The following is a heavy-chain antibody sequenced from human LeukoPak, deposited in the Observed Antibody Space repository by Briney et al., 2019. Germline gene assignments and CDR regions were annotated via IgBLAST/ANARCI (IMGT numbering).Heavy chain of an antibody. CDR1: GFTFSSYA. V-gene: IGHV3-64D*06. Sequence: GGSLRLSCSASGFTFSSYAMHWVRQAPGKGLEYVSGISSNGGSIYYADSVKGRFTISRDNYRNTLSLQMSSLRAEDTAVYYCVRVPLHPTISNFDLWGQGTLVTVSS. CDR3: VRVPLHPTISNFDL. CDR2: ISSNGGSI. D-gene: IGHD2/OR15-2a*01. J-gene: IGHJ4*02.